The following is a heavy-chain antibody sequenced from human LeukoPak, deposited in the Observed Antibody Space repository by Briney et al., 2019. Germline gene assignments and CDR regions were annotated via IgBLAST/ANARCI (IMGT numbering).Heavy chain of an antibody. CDR1: GFTFSNAW. D-gene: IGHD6-13*01. CDR3: ARGRGDSSSWYFDY. V-gene: IGHV3-7*01. J-gene: IGHJ4*02. CDR2: IKQDGSEK. Sequence: GGSLRLSCAASGFTFSNAWMSWVRQAPGKGLEWVANIKQDGSEKYYVDSVKGRFTISRDNAKSSLYLQMSSLRAEDTAVYYCARGRGDSSSWYFDYWGQGTLVTVSS.